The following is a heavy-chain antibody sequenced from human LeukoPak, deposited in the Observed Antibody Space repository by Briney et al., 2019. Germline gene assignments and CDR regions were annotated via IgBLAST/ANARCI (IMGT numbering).Heavy chain of an antibody. CDR2: ISYDGSNK. D-gene: IGHD6-13*01. V-gene: IGHV3-30-3*01. CDR1: GFTFSSYA. Sequence: GGSLRLSCAASGFTFSSYAMHWVRQAPGKGLEWVAVISYDGSNKYYADSVKGRFTISRDNSKNTLYLHMNSLRAEDTAVYYCARDLRSWYEIDYWGQGTLVTVSS. J-gene: IGHJ4*02. CDR3: ARDLRSWYEIDY.